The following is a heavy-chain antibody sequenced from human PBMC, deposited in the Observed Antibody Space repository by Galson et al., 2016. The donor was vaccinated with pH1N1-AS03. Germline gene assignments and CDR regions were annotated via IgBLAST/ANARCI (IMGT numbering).Heavy chain of an antibody. CDR1: GGTFSSYA. CDR3: ARDRHYDTSGRFYYESEH. V-gene: IGHV1-69*13. J-gene: IGHJ4*02. Sequence: SVKVSCKAYGGTFSSYAISWMRQAPGQGLEWVGGIRPISGAATYAQKFQGRLTITADESTSAAYMELSSLTSEDTAIYYCARDRHYDTSGRFYYESEHWGQGTLVIVSS. D-gene: IGHD3-22*01. CDR2: IRPISGAA.